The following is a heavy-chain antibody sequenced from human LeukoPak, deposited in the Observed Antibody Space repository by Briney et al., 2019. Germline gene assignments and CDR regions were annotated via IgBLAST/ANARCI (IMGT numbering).Heavy chain of an antibody. D-gene: IGHD1-26*01. Sequence: PGGSLRLSCAASGFTFSSYAMSWVRQAPGKGLEWVSAISGSGGSTYYADSVKGRFTISRDNSKNTLYLQMNSLRAKDTAVYYCAKKGSIVGATYYFDYWGQGTLVTVSS. CDR3: AKKGSIVGATYYFDY. CDR2: ISGSGGST. J-gene: IGHJ4*02. CDR1: GFTFSSYA. V-gene: IGHV3-23*01.